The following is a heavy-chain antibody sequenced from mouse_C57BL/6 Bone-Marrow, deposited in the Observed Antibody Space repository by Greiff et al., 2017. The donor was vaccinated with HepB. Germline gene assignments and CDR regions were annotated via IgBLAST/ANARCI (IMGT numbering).Heavy chain of an antibody. D-gene: IGHD6-1*01. J-gene: IGHJ1*03. Sequence: EVKLVESGGGLVQPGGSLKLSCAASGFTFSDYGMAWVRQAPRKGPEWVAFISNLAYSIYYADTVTGRFTISRENAKNTLYLEMSSLRSEDTAMYYCARRRGSWYFDVWGTGTTVTVSS. CDR3: ARRRGSWYFDV. V-gene: IGHV5-15*04. CDR1: GFTFSDYG. CDR2: ISNLAYSI.